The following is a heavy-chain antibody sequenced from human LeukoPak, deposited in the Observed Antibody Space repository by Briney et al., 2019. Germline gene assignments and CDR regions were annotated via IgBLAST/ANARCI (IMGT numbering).Heavy chain of an antibody. V-gene: IGHV4-4*07. J-gene: IGHJ5*02. CDR1: GGSISRYY. D-gene: IGHD6-6*01. CDR3: AREAARPWFDP. CDR2: IYTSGCT. Sequence: SETLSLTFMFTGGSISRYYWHWIRQPVGKGVEGIGRIYTSGCTNYNPSLKSRVTMSVDKSKNQFSLKLSSVTAADTAVYCCAREAARPWFDPWGQGTLVTVSS.